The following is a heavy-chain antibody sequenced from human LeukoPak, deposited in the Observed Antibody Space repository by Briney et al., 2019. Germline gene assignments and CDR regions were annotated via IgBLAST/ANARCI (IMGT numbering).Heavy chain of an antibody. J-gene: IGHJ4*02. CDR2: IYSGGST. V-gene: IGHV3-53*01. D-gene: IGHD3-22*01. Sequence: GGSLRLSCAASGFTVSSNYMSWVRQAPGKGLEWVSVIYSGGSTYYADSVQGRFTISRDNSKNTLYLQMNSLRAEDTAVYYCARAWYYYDSSGYRDWGQGTLVTVSS. CDR3: ARAWYYYDSSGYRD. CDR1: GFTVSSNY.